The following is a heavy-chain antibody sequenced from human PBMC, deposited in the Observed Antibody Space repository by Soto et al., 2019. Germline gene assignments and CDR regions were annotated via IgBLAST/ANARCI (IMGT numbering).Heavy chain of an antibody. D-gene: IGHD2-21*01. J-gene: IGHJ3*01. CDR3: ARGHAYGGNSDAFDF. Sequence: QVHLVQSGAEVKKPGSSVKVSCKYSGGTFRTESINWVRQAPGQGLEWMGGILPFFGTADYAPRFQGRVTITADGGTTRAYMELSSLASQDTAVYFCARGHAYGGNSDAFDFWGQGTMVTVSS. CDR1: GGTFRTES. CDR2: ILPFFGTA. V-gene: IGHV1-69*13.